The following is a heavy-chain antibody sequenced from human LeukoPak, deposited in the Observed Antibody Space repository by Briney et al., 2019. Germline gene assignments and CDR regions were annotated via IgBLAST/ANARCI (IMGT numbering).Heavy chain of an antibody. D-gene: IGHD2-2*01. CDR2: IYYSGTT. Sequence: SETLSLTCTVSGDSISSGGSYWSGARQHPGEGLEWIEYIYYSGTTNYNPSLKSRFTISVDTSKNQFSLKLSSVTAADTAVYYCARAACSSTSCYAGYYYGMDVWGQGTTVTVSS. CDR1: GDSISSGGSY. CDR3: ARAACSSTSCYAGYYYGMDV. J-gene: IGHJ6*02. V-gene: IGHV4-31*03.